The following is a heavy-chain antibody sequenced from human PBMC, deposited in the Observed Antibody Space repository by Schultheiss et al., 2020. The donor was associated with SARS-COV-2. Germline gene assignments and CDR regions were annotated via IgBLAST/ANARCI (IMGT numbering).Heavy chain of an antibody. Sequence: SETLSLTCTVSGGSVTSGSYYWSWIRQPPGKGLEWIGYVYYSGSTDYNSSLKSRVTISVDTSKNQFSLKLSSVTAADTAVYYCARGPSRFSNYWGQGTLVTVSS. J-gene: IGHJ4*02. V-gene: IGHV4-61*01. D-gene: IGHD3-3*01. CDR3: ARGPSRFSNY. CDR1: GGSVTSGSYY. CDR2: VYYSGST.